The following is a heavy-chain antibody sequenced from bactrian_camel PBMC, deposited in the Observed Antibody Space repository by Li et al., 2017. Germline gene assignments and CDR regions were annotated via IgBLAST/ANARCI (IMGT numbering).Heavy chain of an antibody. D-gene: IGHD4*01. CDR2: IRSGGST. Sequence: HVQLVESGGGSVQAGGSLRLSCVVSGYTTCMGWFRQAPGKAREGVACIRSGGSTTYADSVKGRFTISRDNAKNTLYLQLNSLKTEDTAMYYCAKNPWGYYSDYDGMWDWGQGTQVTVS. V-gene: IGHV3S55*01. CDR3: AKNPWGYYSDYDGMWD. CDR1: GYTTC. J-gene: IGHJ4*01.